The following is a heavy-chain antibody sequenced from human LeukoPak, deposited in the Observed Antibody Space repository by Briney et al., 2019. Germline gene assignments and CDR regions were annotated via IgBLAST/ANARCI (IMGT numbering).Heavy chain of an antibody. J-gene: IGHJ4*02. CDR1: GFTFSSYS. CDR2: ISSSSSYI. CDR3: ARAFDYGGGDY. D-gene: IGHD4-23*01. V-gene: IGHV3-21*01. Sequence: GGSLRLSCAASGFTFSSYSMNWVRQAPGRGLEWVSSISSSSSYIYYADSVKGRFTISRDNAKNSLYLQMNSLRAEDTAVYYCARAFDYGGGDYWGQGTLVTVSS.